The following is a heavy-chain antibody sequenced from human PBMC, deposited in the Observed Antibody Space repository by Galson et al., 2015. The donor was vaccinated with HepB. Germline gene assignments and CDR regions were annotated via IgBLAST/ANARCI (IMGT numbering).Heavy chain of an antibody. CDR3: ASHNSGIYHFDY. CDR1: GFTFSSSA. CDR2: ISYDGSNK. J-gene: IGHJ4*02. Sequence: SLRLSCAASGFTFSSSAMHWVRQAPGKGLEWVAVISYDGSNKYYADSVKGRFTISRDNSKNTLYLQMNSLRAQDTAMYYCASHNSGIYHFDYWGQGTLVTVSS. D-gene: IGHD1-26*01. V-gene: IGHV3-30-3*01.